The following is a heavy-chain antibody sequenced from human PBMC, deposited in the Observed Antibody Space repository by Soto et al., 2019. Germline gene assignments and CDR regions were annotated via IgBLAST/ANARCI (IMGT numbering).Heavy chain of an antibody. Sequence: QVQLMESGGGVVQPGTSLRLSCAASGFTFSNYGMHWVRQTPGKGLEWVALILYDGSNEYYADSVKGRFTISRDNSKNTLYLQVSSLRAEDTAVYYCAKSRDAYNFYFYYGMDVWGQGTSVTVSS. J-gene: IGHJ6*02. CDR2: ILYDGSNE. D-gene: IGHD1-1*01. V-gene: IGHV3-30*18. CDR3: AKSRDAYNFYFYYGMDV. CDR1: GFTFSNYG.